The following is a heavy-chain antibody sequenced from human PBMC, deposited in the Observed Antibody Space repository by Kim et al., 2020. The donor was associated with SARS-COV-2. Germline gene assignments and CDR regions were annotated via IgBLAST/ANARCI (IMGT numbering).Heavy chain of an antibody. CDR3: AKGGGSIRYYIDY. Sequence: YPSSWKGRFTISRDNTKNTLCLHMNSLGADDTAVYYCAKGGGSIRYYIDYWGQGTLVTVSS. V-gene: IGHV3-23*01. D-gene: IGHD2-15*01. J-gene: IGHJ4*02.